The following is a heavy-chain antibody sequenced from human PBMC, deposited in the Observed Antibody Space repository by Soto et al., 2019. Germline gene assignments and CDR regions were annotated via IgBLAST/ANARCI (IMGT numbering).Heavy chain of an antibody. CDR3: ARVRTITMIEGWFDP. V-gene: IGHV1-18*01. J-gene: IGHJ5*02. CDR1: GYTFTSYG. D-gene: IGHD3-22*01. Sequence: QVQLVQSGAEVKKPGASVKVSCKASGYTFTSYGISWVRQAPGQGLEWMGWISAYNGNTNYAQKLQGRVTMTTDTSTSTAYMELRSLRSDDTAMYYCARVRTITMIEGWFDPWGQGTLVTVSS. CDR2: ISAYNGNT.